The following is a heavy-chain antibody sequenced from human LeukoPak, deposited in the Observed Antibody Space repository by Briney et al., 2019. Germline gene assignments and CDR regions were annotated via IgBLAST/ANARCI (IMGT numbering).Heavy chain of an antibody. J-gene: IGHJ4*02. CDR2: IYPGDSDT. V-gene: IGHV5-51*01. D-gene: IGHD5-18*01. Sequence: GESLKISCKVSGYSFTNYWVGWVRQMPGKGLVWMGIIYPGDSDTRYSPSFQGQVTISADKSISTAYLQWSSLKASDTAMYYCARHLGYNYGNFDYWGQGTLVSVSS. CDR1: GYSFTNYW. CDR3: ARHLGYNYGNFDY.